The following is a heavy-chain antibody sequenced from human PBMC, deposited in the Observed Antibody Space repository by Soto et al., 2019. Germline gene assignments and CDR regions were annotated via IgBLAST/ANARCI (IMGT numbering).Heavy chain of an antibody. D-gene: IGHD1-1*01. V-gene: IGHV4-59*08. CDR3: ARRRDGYNYYFDY. CDR2: IYYSGST. J-gene: IGHJ4*02. Sequence: SETLCVTCTVAGGSFGDYCWSWIRQTPGKGLEWIGYIYYSGSTNYNPSLKSRVTISVDTSKNQFSLKLSSVTAADTAVYYCARRRDGYNYYFDYWGQGTLVTVSS. CDR1: GGSFGDYC.